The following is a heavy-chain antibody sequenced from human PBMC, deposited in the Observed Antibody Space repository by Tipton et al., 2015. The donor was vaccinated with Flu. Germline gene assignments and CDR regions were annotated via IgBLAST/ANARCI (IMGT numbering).Heavy chain of an antibody. Sequence: TLSLTCTVSGGSISSYYWSWIRQPPGKGLEWIGYIYYSGSTNYNPSLKSRVTISVDTSKNQFSLKLSSVTAADTAVYYCARSPSYSGSGNYPYYFDFWGQGTLVTVSS. CDR1: GGSISSYY. J-gene: IGHJ4*02. CDR3: ARSPSYSGSGNYPYYFDF. CDR2: IYYSGST. D-gene: IGHD3-10*01. V-gene: IGHV4-59*08.